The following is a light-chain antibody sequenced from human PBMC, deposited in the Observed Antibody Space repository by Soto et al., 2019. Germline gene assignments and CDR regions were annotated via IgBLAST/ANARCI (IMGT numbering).Light chain of an antibody. J-gene: IGKJ5*01. CDR2: KAS. CDR1: QSVSSW. CDR3: QQFNSYPIT. V-gene: IGKV1-5*03. Sequence: IQMPQSPSTLSAAVGDRVTITCRASQSVSSWLAWFQQKPGKAPKLLIYKASSLQSGVSSRFSGGGSGTEFTLTIGGLQPDDFATYYCQQFNSYPITFGQGTRLEIK.